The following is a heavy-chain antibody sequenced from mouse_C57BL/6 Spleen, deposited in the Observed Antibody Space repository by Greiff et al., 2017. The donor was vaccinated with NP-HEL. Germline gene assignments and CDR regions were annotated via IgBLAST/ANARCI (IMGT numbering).Heavy chain of an antibody. CDR1: GFTFSDYG. CDR2: ISSGSSTI. Sequence: EVQVVESGGGLVKPGGSLKLSCAASGFTFSDYGMHWVRQAPEKGLEWVAYISSGSSTIYYADTVKGRFTISRDNATHHRFLQLTSLRSEDTAMYYCARPIATVVEGGYFDVWGTGTTVTVSS. V-gene: IGHV5-17*01. D-gene: IGHD1-1*01. J-gene: IGHJ1*03. CDR3: ARPIATVVEGGYFDV.